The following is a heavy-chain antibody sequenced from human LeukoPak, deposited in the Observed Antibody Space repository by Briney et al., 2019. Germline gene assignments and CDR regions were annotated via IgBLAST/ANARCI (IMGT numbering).Heavy chain of an antibody. D-gene: IGHD1-26*01. CDR1: GFTFSSYG. J-gene: IGHJ4*02. V-gene: IGHV3-30*18. CDR3: AKDLEPYSGSYLFDY. CDR2: ISYDGSNK. Sequence: PGRSLRLSCAASGFTFSSYGMHWVRQAPGKGLEWVAVISYDGSNKYYADSVKGRFTISRDNSKNTLYLQMNSLRAEDTAVYYCAKDLEPYSGSYLFDYWGQGTLVTVSS.